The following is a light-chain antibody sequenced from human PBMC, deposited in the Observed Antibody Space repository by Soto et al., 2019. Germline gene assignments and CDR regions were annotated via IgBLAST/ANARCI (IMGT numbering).Light chain of an antibody. J-gene: IGLJ1*01. CDR3: SSYAGSNNLYV. Sequence: QSVLTQPPSASGSPGQSVTISCTGTSGDIGVYNYVSWYQQHPGKAPKLMLYEVSKRPSGVPDRFSGPKSGNTASLTVSGLQAEDEADYYCSSYAGSNNLYVFGTGTKVTVL. CDR1: SGDIGVYNY. V-gene: IGLV2-8*01. CDR2: EVS.